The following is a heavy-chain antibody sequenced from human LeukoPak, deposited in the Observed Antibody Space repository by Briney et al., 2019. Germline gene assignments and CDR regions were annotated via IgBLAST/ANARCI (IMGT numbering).Heavy chain of an antibody. CDR3: ARAKGVVVPPDY. Sequence: SETLSLTCTVSGGSISSYYWSWIRQPPGKRLEWIGYIYYSGSTNYNPSLKSRVTISVDMSKNQFSLKLSSVTAADTAVYYCARAKGVVVPPDYWGQGTLVTVSS. J-gene: IGHJ4*02. V-gene: IGHV4-59*01. D-gene: IGHD2-2*01. CDR2: IYYSGST. CDR1: GGSISSYY.